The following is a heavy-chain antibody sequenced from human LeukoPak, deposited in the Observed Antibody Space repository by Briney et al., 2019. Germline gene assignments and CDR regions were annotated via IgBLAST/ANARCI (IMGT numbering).Heavy chain of an antibody. J-gene: IGHJ5*02. D-gene: IGHD5-18*01. CDR1: GGSISSYY. CDR3: ARDDPRTAPDP. V-gene: IGHV4-59*01. CDR2: IYYSGST. Sequence: SETLSLTCTVSGGSISSYYWSWIRQPPGKGLEWIGYIYYSGSTSYNPSLKSRVTISVDTSKNQFSLKLSSVTAADTAVYYCARDDPRTAPDPWGQGTLVTVSS.